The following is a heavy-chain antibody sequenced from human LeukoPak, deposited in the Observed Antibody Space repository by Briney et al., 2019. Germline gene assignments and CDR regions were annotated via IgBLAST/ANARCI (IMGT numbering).Heavy chain of an antibody. CDR3: ARGSDFGDNWFDP. CDR2: IYYSGST. Sequence: SETLSPTCTVSGGSISSHYWSWIRQPPGKGLEWIGYIYYSGSTNYTPSLKSRVTISVDTSKNQFSMKLSSVTAADTAVYYCARGSDFGDNWFDPWGQGTLVTVSS. D-gene: IGHD3-16*01. CDR1: GGSISSHY. J-gene: IGHJ5*02. V-gene: IGHV4-59*11.